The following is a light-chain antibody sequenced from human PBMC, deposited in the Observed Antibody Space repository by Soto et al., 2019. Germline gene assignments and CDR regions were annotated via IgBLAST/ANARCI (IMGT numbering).Light chain of an antibody. J-gene: IGKJ1*01. CDR3: QQYSDYSS. Sequence: DIQMTQSPSTLSASVGDRFAITCRASQTINKWLAWYQQKPGSAPQLLISDASSLQNGVQSRFRGSGSGTEFTLTISSLRPEEFATYDCQQYSDYSSFGHGTKVDI. V-gene: IGKV1-5*01. CDR2: DAS. CDR1: QTINKW.